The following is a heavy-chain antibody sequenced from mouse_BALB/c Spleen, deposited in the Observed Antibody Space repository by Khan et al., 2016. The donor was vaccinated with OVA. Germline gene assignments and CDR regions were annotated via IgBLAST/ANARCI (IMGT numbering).Heavy chain of an antibody. CDR1: GYTFINYW. Sequence: QQSGAELAKPGASVKMSCKASGYTFINYWILWIKQRPGQGLEWIGYINPSTGYTEYNQNFQDKATLTADKSSSTAYMQLSSLTSEDSTVYYCARRGLRWDFDYWGQGTTLTVSS. J-gene: IGHJ2*01. CDR2: INPSTGYT. V-gene: IGHV1-7*01. CDR3: ARRGLRWDFDY. D-gene: IGHD1-1*01.